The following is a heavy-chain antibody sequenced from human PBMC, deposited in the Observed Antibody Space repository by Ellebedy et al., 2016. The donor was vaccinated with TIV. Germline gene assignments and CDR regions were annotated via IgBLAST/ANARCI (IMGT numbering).Heavy chain of an antibody. CDR2: INPSGGST. CDR1: GYIFPRYY. D-gene: IGHD3-10*01. J-gene: IGHJ5*02. V-gene: IGHV1-46*01. Sequence: AASVQVSCKASGYIFPRYYMHWARQAPGQGLEWMGIINPSGGSTSYAQKFQGRVYMTRDTSTSTVYMELISLRSEDTAVYYCARDEGSGNRRYINWFDPWGQGTLVTVSS. CDR3: ARDEGSGNRRYINWFDP.